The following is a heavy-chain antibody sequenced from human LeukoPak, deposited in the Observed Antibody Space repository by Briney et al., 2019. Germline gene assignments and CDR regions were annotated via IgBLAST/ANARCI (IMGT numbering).Heavy chain of an antibody. CDR3: ARGCITMIVVTN. CDR1: GFTFSSYS. D-gene: IGHD3-22*01. CDR2: ISSSSSYI. Sequence: GGSLRLSCAASGFTFSSYSMNWVRQAPGKGLEWVSSISSSSSYIYYADSVKGRFTISRDNAKNSLYLQMNSLRAEDTAGYYCARGCITMIVVTNWGQGTLVTVSS. V-gene: IGHV3-21*01. J-gene: IGHJ4*02.